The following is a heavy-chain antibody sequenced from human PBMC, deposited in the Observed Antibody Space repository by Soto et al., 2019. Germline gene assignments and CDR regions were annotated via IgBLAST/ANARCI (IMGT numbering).Heavy chain of an antibody. D-gene: IGHD3-10*01. CDR2: INTDGSNT. CDR3: ARWFTYGNFDYFDY. V-gene: IGHV3-74*01. Sequence: GGSLRLSCAASGFTFSSYWMHWFRQAPGKGLVWVSRINTDGSNTAYADSVKGRFTISRDNAKNTLYLQVIGLRAEDTAVYYCARWFTYGNFDYFDYWGQGTQVTVSS. J-gene: IGHJ4*02. CDR1: GFTFSSYW.